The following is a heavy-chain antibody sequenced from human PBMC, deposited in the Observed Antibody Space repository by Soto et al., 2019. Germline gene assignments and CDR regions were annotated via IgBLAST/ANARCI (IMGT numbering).Heavy chain of an antibody. V-gene: IGHV3-33*01. J-gene: IGHJ6*02. CDR2: IWYDGSNK. D-gene: IGHD2-2*01. CDR1: GFTFSSYG. CDR3: ASSFVVPAAMRNYYYGMDV. Sequence: GGSLRLSCAASGFTFSSYGMHWVRQAPGKGLEWVAVIWYDGSNKYYADSVKGRFTISRDNSKNTLYLQMNSLRAEDTDVYYCASSFVVPAAMRNYYYGMDVWGQGTTVTVSS.